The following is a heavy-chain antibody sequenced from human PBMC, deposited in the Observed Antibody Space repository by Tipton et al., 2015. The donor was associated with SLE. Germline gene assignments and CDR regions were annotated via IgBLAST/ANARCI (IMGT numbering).Heavy chain of an antibody. CDR2: IYYSGST. CDR3: ARNGVPGGDLGYFDY. V-gene: IGHV4-39*07. CDR1: GGSISSSSYY. D-gene: IGHD3-16*01. J-gene: IGHJ4*02. Sequence: TLSLTCTVSGGSISSSSYYWGWIRQPPGKGLEWIGSIYYSGSTYYNPSLKSRVTISVDRSKNQFSLKLSSVTAADTAVYYCARNGVPGGDLGYFDYWGQGTLVTVSS.